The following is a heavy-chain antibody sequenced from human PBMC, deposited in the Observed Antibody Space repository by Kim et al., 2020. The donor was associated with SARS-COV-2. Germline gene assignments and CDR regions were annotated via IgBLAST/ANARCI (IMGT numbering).Heavy chain of an antibody. D-gene: IGHD3-9*01. J-gene: IGHJ4*02. CDR3: AKDTLLRYFDWLPNYFDY. V-gene: IGHV3-23*01. Sequence: KGRFTISRDNSKNTLYLQMNSLRAEDTAVYYCAKDTLLRYFDWLPNYFDYWGQGTLVTVSS.